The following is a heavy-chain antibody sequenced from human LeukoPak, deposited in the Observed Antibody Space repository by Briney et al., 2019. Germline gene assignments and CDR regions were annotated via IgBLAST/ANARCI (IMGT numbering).Heavy chain of an antibody. CDR2: IYYSGST. V-gene: IGHV4-59*01. J-gene: IGHJ5*02. D-gene: IGHD2-2*01. CDR1: GGSISSYY. Sequence: PSETLSLTCTVSGGSISSYYWSWIRQPPGKGLEWIGYIYYSGSTNYNPSLKSRVTISVDTSKNQFSLKLSSVTAADTAVYYCARYCSSTSCHGYWFDPWGQGTLVTVSS. CDR3: ARYCSSTSCHGYWFDP.